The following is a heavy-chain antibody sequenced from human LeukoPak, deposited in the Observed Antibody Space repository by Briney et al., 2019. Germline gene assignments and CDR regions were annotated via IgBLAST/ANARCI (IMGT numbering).Heavy chain of an antibody. CDR1: GYTFTSYD. D-gene: IGHD6-13*01. CDR3: AREIDDSGAAGIGYYYYGMDV. Sequence: WASVKVSCKASGYTFTSYDINWLRQATGQGLEWMGWMNPNSGNTGYAQKFQGRVTMTRNTSISTAYMELSSLRSEDTAVYYCAREIDDSGAAGIGYYYYGMDVWGQGTTVTVSS. CDR2: MNPNSGNT. J-gene: IGHJ6*02. V-gene: IGHV1-8*01.